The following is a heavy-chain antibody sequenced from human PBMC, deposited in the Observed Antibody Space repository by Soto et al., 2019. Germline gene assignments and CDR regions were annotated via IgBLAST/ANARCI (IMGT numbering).Heavy chain of an antibody. CDR1: GVFISSSSDY. CDR2: IDYSGST. V-gene: IGHV4-39*01. Sequence: QLQLQESGPGLVKPSETLSLTCTVSGVFISSSSDYWGGIRQPPGKGLEWIWSIDYSGSTYYNPSLKSRVTIAFNASKNEFALQLSPVTAADTAVYYCARLLEARTDYWGEGTLVTVSS. D-gene: IGHD1-1*01. CDR3: ARLLEARTDY. J-gene: IGHJ4*02.